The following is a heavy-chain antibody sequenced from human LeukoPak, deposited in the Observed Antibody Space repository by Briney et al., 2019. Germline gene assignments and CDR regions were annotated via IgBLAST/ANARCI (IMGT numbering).Heavy chain of an antibody. CDR2: SRDKANKYTT. J-gene: IGHJ6*02. D-gene: IGHD2-2*01. Sequence: GGSLRLSCATSGFTFSDHYMDWVRQAPGKGLEWVGRSRDKANKYTTEYAASVKGRLTISRDDSKSSLYLQMSSLKTEDTAVYFCARGPARGPGSHEPYHYGMDVWGQGTTVTVSS. CDR3: ARGPARGPGSHEPYHYGMDV. CDR1: GFTFSDHY. V-gene: IGHV3-72*01.